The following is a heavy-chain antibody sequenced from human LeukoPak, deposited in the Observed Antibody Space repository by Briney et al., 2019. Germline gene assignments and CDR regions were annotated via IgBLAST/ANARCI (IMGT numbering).Heavy chain of an antibody. J-gene: IGHJ4*02. V-gene: IGHV3-23*01. CDR1: GFTFSSYG. Sequence: GGSLRLSCAASGFTFSSYGMHWVRQAPGKGLEWVSAISGSGGSTYYADSVKGRFTISRDNSKNTLYLQMNSLRAEDTAVYYCARVLIAVAGSSYWDQGTLVTVSS. CDR3: ARVLIAVAGSSY. CDR2: ISGSGGST. D-gene: IGHD6-19*01.